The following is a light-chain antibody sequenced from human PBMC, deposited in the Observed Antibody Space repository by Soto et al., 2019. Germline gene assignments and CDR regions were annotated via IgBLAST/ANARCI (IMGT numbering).Light chain of an antibody. CDR2: DAS. V-gene: IGKV1-33*01. CDR3: QQYDNLPLT. J-gene: IGKJ4*01. CDR1: QDIANY. Sequence: DFQMTQSPSSLSASVGDRVTITCQASQDIANYLNWYQQKAGRAPKFLIYDASNLETGVPSRFSGSGSGTDFTLTISSLQPEDIATYYCQQYDNLPLTFGGGTKVEIK.